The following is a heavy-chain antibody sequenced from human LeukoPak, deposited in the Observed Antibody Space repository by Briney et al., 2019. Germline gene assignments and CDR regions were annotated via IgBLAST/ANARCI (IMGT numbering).Heavy chain of an antibody. D-gene: IGHD5-12*01. J-gene: IGHJ6*03. V-gene: IGHV4-31*03. CDR1: GGSISSGGYY. Sequence: PSETLSLTCTVSGGSISSGGYYWSWIRQHPGKGLEWIGYIYYSGSAYYNPSLKSRVTISVDTSKNQFSLKLSSVTAADTAVYYCARVIWGYDGHYYYYYYYMDVWGKGTTVTVSS. CDR2: IYYSGSA. CDR3: ARVIWGYDGHYYYYYYYMDV.